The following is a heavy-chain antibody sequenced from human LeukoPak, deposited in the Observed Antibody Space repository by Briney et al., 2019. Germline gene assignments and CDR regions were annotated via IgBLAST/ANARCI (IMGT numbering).Heavy chain of an antibody. CDR1: GGTFSSYT. D-gene: IGHD4-17*01. CDR3: ARGLYYGDYRTAGDY. V-gene: IGHV1-8*02. CDR2: MNPNSGNT. Sequence: ASVKVSCKASGGTFSSYTISWVRQATGQGLEWMGWMNPNSGNTGYAQKFQGRVTMTRNTSISTAYMELSSLRSEDTAVYYCARGLYYGDYRTAGDYWGQGTLVTVSS. J-gene: IGHJ4*02.